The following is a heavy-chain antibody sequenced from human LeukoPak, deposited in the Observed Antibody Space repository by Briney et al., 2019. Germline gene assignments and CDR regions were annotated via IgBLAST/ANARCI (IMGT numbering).Heavy chain of an antibody. CDR1: RFTFSTYG. CDR3: AKGGFLDY. Sequence: GGSLRLSCAASRFTFSTYGMHWVRQAPGRGLEWVAVISYDGSNKYYADSVKGRFTISRDNSKNTLYLQMNSLRAEDTAVYYCAKGGFLDYWGQGTLVTVSS. V-gene: IGHV3-30*18. CDR2: ISYDGSNK. J-gene: IGHJ4*02.